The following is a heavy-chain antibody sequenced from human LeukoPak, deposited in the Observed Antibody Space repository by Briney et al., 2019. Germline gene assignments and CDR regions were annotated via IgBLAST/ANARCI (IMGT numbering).Heavy chain of an antibody. D-gene: IGHD6-13*01. CDR1: GYTFTSYG. CDR3: ARGDEQQLAYYFDY. V-gene: IGHV1-18*01. Sequence: GASVTVSCKASGYTFTSYGISWVRQAPGQGLEWMGWISAYNGNTNYAQKLQGRVTMTTDTSTSTAYMELRSLRSDDTAVYYCARGDEQQLAYYFDYWGPGTLVTVSS. J-gene: IGHJ4*02. CDR2: ISAYNGNT.